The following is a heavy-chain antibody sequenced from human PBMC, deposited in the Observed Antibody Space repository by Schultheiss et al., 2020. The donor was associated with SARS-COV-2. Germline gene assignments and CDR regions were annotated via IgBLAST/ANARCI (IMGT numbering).Heavy chain of an antibody. CDR3: ASYQADTAMVTALGIDY. D-gene: IGHD5-18*01. Sequence: SETLSLTCAVSGYSISRGEYWCWIRQPPGKGLEWIGSIYHSGSTYYNPSLKSRVTISVDTSKNQFSLKLISVTAADTAVYYFASYQADTAMVTALGIDYWGQGTLVTVSS. CDR1: GYSISRGEY. J-gene: IGHJ4*02. V-gene: IGHV4-38-2*01. CDR2: IYHSGST.